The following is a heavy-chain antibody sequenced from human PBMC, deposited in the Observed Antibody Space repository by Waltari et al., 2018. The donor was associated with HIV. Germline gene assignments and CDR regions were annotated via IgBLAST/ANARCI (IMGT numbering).Heavy chain of an antibody. Sequence: QVQLVQSGAEVKKPGASVKVSCQASGYTFPSYGISCVCQAPGQGLEWMGWISAYNGNTKYAQKLQGRVTMTTDTSTSTAYMELRSLRSDDTAVYYCARDRLGVNTAMATDYWGQGTLVTVSS. D-gene: IGHD5-18*01. CDR1: GYTFPSYG. V-gene: IGHV1-18*01. CDR2: ISAYNGNT. J-gene: IGHJ4*02. CDR3: ARDRLGVNTAMATDY.